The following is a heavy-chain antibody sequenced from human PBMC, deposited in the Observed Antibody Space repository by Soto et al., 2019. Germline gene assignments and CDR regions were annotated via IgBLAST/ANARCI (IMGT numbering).Heavy chain of an antibody. D-gene: IGHD1-1*01. V-gene: IGHV1-18*04. CDR2: ISAYNGIT. CDR1: RYTFISYG. Sequence: ASVKVSCKASRYTFISYGICWVRQAPGQGLEWMGWISAYNGITNYPQKLHGRVTMTTDTSTSAAYMELRSLRSDDTAVYYCARDIGVEMATTANFDYWGQGTVVTVAS. CDR3: ARDIGVEMATTANFDY. J-gene: IGHJ4*02.